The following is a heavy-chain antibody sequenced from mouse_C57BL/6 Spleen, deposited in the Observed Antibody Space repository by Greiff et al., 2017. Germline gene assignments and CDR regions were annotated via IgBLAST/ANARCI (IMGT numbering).Heavy chain of an antibody. V-gene: IGHV5-17*01. CDR3: AKCGGYYFDY. CDR1: GFTFSDYG. Sequence: EVKLVESGGGLVKPGGSLKLSCAASGFTFSDYGMHWVRQAPEKGLEWVAYISSGSSTIYYADTVKGRFTISRDNAKNTLFLQMTSLRSEDTAMYYCAKCGGYYFDYWGQGTTLTVSS. J-gene: IGHJ2*01. CDR2: ISSGSSTI.